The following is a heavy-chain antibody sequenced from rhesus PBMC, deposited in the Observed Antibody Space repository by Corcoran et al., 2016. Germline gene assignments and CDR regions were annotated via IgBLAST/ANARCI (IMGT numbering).Heavy chain of an antibody. V-gene: IGHV1-111*02. J-gene: IGHJ4*01. CDR1: GYTFTDYY. CDR2: VDPEDGEA. CDR3: ATGRVLGAAGPDSYFDY. Sequence: EVQLVQSGAEVKKPGASVKISCKASGYTFTDYYLHWVRQAPGKGLEWMERVDPEDGEAIHQQKFQDRVTSTADTSTDTAYMELSSLRSEDTVVYYCATGRVLGAAGPDSYFDYWGQGVLVTVSS. D-gene: IGHD6-13*01.